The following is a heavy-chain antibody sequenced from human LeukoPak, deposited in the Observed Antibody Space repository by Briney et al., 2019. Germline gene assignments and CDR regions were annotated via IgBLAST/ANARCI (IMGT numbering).Heavy chain of an antibody. CDR2: IYKDGST. J-gene: IGHJ4*02. V-gene: IGHV4-4*07. Sequence: SETLSLTCTVPGGSINNYHWSWIRQPAGKGLEWIGQIYKDGSTNYNPPLKSRVTMSIDTTEDRVSLTIRSVTAADTAFYYCARRDISSGWSFDYWGQGTLVTVSS. D-gene: IGHD6-19*01. CDR1: GGSINNYH. CDR3: ARRDISSGWSFDY.